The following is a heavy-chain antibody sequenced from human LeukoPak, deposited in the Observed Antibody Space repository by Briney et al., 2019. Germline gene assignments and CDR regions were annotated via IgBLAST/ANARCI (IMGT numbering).Heavy chain of an antibody. V-gene: IGHV3-21*01. D-gene: IGHD5-18*01. CDR3: ARGGGYSYETGY. Sequence: PGGSLRVSCAASGFTFSSYSMNWVRQAPGKGLEWVSSISSSSSYIYYADSVKGRFTISRDNAKNSLYLQMNSLRAEDTAVYYCARGGGYSYETGYWGQGTLVTVSS. J-gene: IGHJ4*02. CDR1: GFTFSSYS. CDR2: ISSSSSYI.